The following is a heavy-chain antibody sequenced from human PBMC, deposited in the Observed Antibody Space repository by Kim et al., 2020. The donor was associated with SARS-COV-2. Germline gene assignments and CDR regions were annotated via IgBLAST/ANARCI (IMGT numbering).Heavy chain of an antibody. CDR3: AKAPAMSREFDD. J-gene: IGHJ4*02. V-gene: IGHV3-9*01. D-gene: IGHD3-10*01. Sequence: AYADSVKGRCAISRENAKNSLYLTMSSLRSEDTALYYCAKAPAMSREFDDWGQGTLVTVSS.